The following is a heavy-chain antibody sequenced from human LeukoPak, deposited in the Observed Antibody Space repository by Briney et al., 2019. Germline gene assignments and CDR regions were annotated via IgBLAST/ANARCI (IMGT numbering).Heavy chain of an antibody. CDR1: GFTFSSFE. Sequence: GGSLRLSCAASGFTFSSFEMNWVRQAPGKGLEWISYITSSGSTIYYADSVKGRCTISRDNAKNSLYLQMNSLRAEDTAVYYCAVAYCGDDCLGYYIDSWGQGTLVAVSS. J-gene: IGHJ4*02. CDR2: ITSSGSTI. V-gene: IGHV3-48*03. D-gene: IGHD2-21*02. CDR3: AVAYCGDDCLGYYIDS.